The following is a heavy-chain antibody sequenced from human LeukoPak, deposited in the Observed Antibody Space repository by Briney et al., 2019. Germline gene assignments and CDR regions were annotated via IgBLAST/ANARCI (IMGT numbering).Heavy chain of an antibody. V-gene: IGHV4-30-4*01. CDR1: GGSITGGDYN. J-gene: IGHJ4*02. D-gene: IGHD3-10*02. Sequence: SETLSLTCTVTGGSITGGDYNWGWIRQPPGKGLEWIGDIHSSGNTYYNPSLKSRLTISQDTSKNQFSLKLTSEAAADTAIYYCAQMRGYVPEYWGQGALVTVSS. CDR3: AQMRGYVPEY. CDR2: IHSSGNT.